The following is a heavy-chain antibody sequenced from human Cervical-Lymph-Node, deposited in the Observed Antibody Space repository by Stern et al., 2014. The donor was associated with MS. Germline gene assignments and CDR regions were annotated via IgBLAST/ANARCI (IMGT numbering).Heavy chain of an antibody. Sequence: QVQLQESGPGLVKPSETLSLTCAVSGDSISSYTHYWAWIRQPPGKGLEWIGSVSYRGATYYTPPLKSRVTIPWDPSKNPFPLGLNSVTAADTAVYYCAKHACTGAACPFDLWGQGTLVTVSS. CDR2: VSYRGAT. CDR1: GDSISSYTHY. D-gene: IGHD2-8*02. CDR3: AKHACTGAACPFDL. J-gene: IGHJ4*02. V-gene: IGHV4-39*01.